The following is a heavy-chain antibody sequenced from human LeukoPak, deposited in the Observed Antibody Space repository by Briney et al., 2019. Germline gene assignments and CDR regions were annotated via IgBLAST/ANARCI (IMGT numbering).Heavy chain of an antibody. CDR3: ARDYHGSGSLTTFDS. D-gene: IGHD3-10*01. J-gene: IGHJ4*02. CDR2: INPRGGSA. V-gene: IGHV1-46*01. Sequence: ASVEVSCKASGYTFTSFFMHWVRQAPGQGLEWMGIINPRGGSATSAQRFQGRLTVTRDTSTSTVYMELSSLTSEDTAVYYCARDYHGSGSLTTFDSWGQGTLVTVSS. CDR1: GYTFTSFF.